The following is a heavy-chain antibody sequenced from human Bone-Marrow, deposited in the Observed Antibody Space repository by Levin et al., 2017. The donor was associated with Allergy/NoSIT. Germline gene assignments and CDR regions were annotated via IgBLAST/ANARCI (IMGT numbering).Heavy chain of an antibody. J-gene: IGHJ3*02. CDR2: IYSSGSS. CDR1: GGSISTGGYY. D-gene: IGHD2-15*01. Sequence: SETLSLTCTVSGGSISTGGYYWSWIRQHPGKGLEWLGYIYSSGSSDYNVSLKSRLTISLDTSRNQLSLRLSPVTAADTAVYYCARYPAGGYCSGRDCYRDAFDIWGQGKMVSVSS. CDR3: ARYPAGGYCSGRDCYRDAFDI. V-gene: IGHV4-31*03.